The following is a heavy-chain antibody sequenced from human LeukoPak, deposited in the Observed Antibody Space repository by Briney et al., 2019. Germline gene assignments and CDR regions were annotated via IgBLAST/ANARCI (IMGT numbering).Heavy chain of an antibody. CDR2: ISYDGSNK. CDR1: GFTFSSYA. CDR3: ARLHYYGSGSYYGDAFDI. J-gene: IGHJ3*02. Sequence: GGSLRLSCAASGFTFSSYAMHWVRQAPGKGLEWVAVISYDGSNKYYADSVKGRFTISSDNSKNTLYLQMNSLRAEDTAVYYCARLHYYGSGSYYGDAFDIWGQGTMVTVSS. V-gene: IGHV3-30-3*01. D-gene: IGHD3-10*01.